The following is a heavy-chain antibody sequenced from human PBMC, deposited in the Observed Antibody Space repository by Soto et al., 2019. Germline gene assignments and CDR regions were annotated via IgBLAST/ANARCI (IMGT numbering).Heavy chain of an antibody. CDR1: GFTFSSYA. D-gene: IGHD3-3*02. V-gene: IGHV3-30-3*01. Sequence: GGSLRLSCAASGFTFSSYAMHWVRQAPGKGLEWVAVISYDGSNKYYADSVKGRFTISRDNSKNTLYLQMNSLRAEDTAVYYCASDTIVLAHRWFDPWGQGTLVTVSS. CDR2: ISYDGSNK. J-gene: IGHJ5*02. CDR3: ASDTIVLAHRWFDP.